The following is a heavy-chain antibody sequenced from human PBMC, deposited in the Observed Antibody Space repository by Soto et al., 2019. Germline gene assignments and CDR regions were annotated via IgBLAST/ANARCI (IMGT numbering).Heavy chain of an antibody. CDR2: ISNDGGNI. V-gene: IGHV3-30*03. CDR1: ESTSNAYA. Sequence: QVQLVESGGAGFQPGSSLRLPFAASESTSNAYAIPWFGQAPARGLRRVAVISNDGGNIFYAASVKGRFTISRDNSNTTLYLQMNRLRGDDTAVYYCARGVRGVATIAIGFYLDYWGQGTLVTTSS. D-gene: IGHD5-12*01. J-gene: IGHJ4*02. CDR3: ARGVRGVATIAIGFYLDY.